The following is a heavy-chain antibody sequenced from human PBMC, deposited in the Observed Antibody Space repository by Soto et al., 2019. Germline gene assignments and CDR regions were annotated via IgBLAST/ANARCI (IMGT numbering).Heavy chain of an antibody. CDR2: INPSGGYT. CDR3: ARGGAIVVAPAPYDP. D-gene: IGHD2-21*02. CDR1: GYTFTSYY. J-gene: IGHJ5*02. V-gene: IGHV1-46*03. Sequence: QVQLVQSGAEVKKPGASVKVSCKASGYTFTSYYMNWVRQAPGQGLEWLGIINPSGGYTTYAQRFLGRVSTTSGPSTSTVHRELGSLTSEATAVYYCARGGAIVVAPAPYDPGGQGTLVTVSS.